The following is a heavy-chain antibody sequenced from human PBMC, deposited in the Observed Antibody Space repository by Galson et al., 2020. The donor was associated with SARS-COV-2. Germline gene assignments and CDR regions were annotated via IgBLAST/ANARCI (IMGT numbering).Heavy chain of an antibody. Sequence: KMSGPTLVKPPQTLTLTCTLSGFSITTAGVGVGWVRQPPAQALEWLAPISWDDDKRYSPSLKNRVTITQDTSKNQVVLTMTNMDPLDTATYYCARTHYYDISGYFDYWGQGTLVTVSS. D-gene: IGHD3-22*01. CDR3: ARTHYYDISGYFDY. V-gene: IGHV2-5*02. CDR2: ISWDDDK. J-gene: IGHJ4*02. CDR1: GFSITTAGVG.